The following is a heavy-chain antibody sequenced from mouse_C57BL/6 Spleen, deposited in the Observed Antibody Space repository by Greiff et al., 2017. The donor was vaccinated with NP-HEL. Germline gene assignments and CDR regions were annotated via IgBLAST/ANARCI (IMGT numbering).Heavy chain of an antibody. Sequence: EVQLVESGGGLVKPGGSLKLSCAASGFTFSSYAMSWVRQTPEKRLEWVATISDGGSYTYYPDNVKGRFTISRDNAKNNLYLQMSHLKSEDTAMYYCARHYDGYSHWYFDVWGTGTTVTVSS. CDR1: GFTFSSYA. D-gene: IGHD2-3*01. CDR3: ARHYDGYSHWYFDV. V-gene: IGHV5-4*01. CDR2: ISDGGSYT. J-gene: IGHJ1*03.